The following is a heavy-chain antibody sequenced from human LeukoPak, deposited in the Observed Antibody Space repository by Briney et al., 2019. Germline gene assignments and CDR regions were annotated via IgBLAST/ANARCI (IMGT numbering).Heavy chain of an antibody. CDR1: GFTVSSNY. J-gene: IGHJ6*02. D-gene: IGHD4-11*01. Sequence: GGSLRLSCAASGFTVSSNYMSWVRQAPGKGLEWVSVIYSGGSTYYADSVKGRFTISRDNSKNTLYLQMNSLRAEDTAVYYCAREGYSTEYYYYYGMDVWGQGATVTISS. CDR2: IYSGGST. CDR3: AREGYSTEYYYYYGMDV. V-gene: IGHV3-53*01.